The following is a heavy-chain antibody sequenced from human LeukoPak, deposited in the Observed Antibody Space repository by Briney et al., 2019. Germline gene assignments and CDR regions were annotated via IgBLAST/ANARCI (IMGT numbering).Heavy chain of an antibody. V-gene: IGHV3-66*02. J-gene: IGHJ4*02. Sequence: GGSLRLSCAASGFTLSSNYMSWVRQAPGKGLEWVSVIYGGGSTYYADSVKGRFTISRDNSKNTLYLQMNSLRAEDTAVYYCARWVDTAMVFDYWGQGTLVTVSS. CDR2: IYGGGST. CDR3: ARWVDTAMVFDY. D-gene: IGHD5-18*01. CDR1: GFTLSSNY.